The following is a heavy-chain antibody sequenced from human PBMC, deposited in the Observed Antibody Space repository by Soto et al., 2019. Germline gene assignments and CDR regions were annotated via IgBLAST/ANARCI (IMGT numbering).Heavy chain of an antibody. CDR2: ISSSGSTI. D-gene: IGHD5-12*01. Sequence: GGSLRLSCAASGFTFSDYYMSWIRQAPGKGLEWVSYISSSGSTIYYADSVKGRFTISRDNAKNSLYLQMNSRRAEDTAVYYCARARETGYSGYDYYFDYWGQGTLVTVSS. V-gene: IGHV3-11*01. CDR3: ARARETGYSGYDYYFDY. J-gene: IGHJ4*02. CDR1: GFTFSDYY.